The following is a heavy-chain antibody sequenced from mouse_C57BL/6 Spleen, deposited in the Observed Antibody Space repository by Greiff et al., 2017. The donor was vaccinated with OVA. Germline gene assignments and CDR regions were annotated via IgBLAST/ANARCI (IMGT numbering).Heavy chain of an antibody. Sequence: LVESGAELVRPGASVTLSCKASGYTFTDYEMHWVKQTPVHGLEWIGAIDPETGGTAYNQKFKGKAILTADKSSSTAYMELRSLTSEDSAVYYCTHSPFAYWGQGTLVTVSA. CDR1: GYTFTDYE. J-gene: IGHJ3*01. V-gene: IGHV1-15*01. CDR3: THSPFAY. CDR2: IDPETGGT.